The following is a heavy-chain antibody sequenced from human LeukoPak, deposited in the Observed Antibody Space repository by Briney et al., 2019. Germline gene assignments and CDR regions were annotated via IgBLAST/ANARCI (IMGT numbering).Heavy chain of an antibody. CDR2: INPSGGST. Sequence: ASVKVSCKASGYTFTSYYMHWVRQAPGQGLEWMGIINPSGGSTSYAQKFQGRVTMTRDTSTSTVYMELSSLRSEDTAVYYCARDFGHCSSTSCYAYYYYYYMDVWGKGTTVTVSS. D-gene: IGHD2-2*01. CDR3: ARDFGHCSSTSCYAYYYYYYMDV. CDR1: GYTFTSYY. J-gene: IGHJ6*03. V-gene: IGHV1-46*01.